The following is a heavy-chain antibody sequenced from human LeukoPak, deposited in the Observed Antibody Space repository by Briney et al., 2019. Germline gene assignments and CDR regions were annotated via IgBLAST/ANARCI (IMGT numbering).Heavy chain of an antibody. D-gene: IGHD6-13*01. CDR3: AKATSSWHEFDY. CDR2: ISWNSGSI. CDR1: GFTFDDYA. V-gene: IGHV3-9*01. Sequence: PGRSLRLSCAASGFTFDDYAMHWVRQAPGKGLEWVSGISWNSGSIGYADSVKGRFTISRDNSKNSLYLQMNSLRAEDTALYYCAKATSSWHEFDYWGQGTLVTVSS. J-gene: IGHJ4*02.